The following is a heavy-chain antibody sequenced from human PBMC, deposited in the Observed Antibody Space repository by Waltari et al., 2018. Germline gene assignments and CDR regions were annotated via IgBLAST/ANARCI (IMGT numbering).Heavy chain of an antibody. D-gene: IGHD1-20*01. CDR3: AHSGIVTGTTSFDY. CDR2: IYWDDDK. V-gene: IGHV2-5*02. CDR1: GFSLRTSRLG. J-gene: IGHJ4*02. Sequence: QIPLQVSGPTLVSPPPTLPLTCTFPGFSLRTSRLGVGWIRQPPGKALEWLALIYWDDDKRYSPSLKSRLTITKDTSKNQVVLTMTNMDPVDTATYYCAHSGIVTGTTSFDYWGQGTLVTVSS.